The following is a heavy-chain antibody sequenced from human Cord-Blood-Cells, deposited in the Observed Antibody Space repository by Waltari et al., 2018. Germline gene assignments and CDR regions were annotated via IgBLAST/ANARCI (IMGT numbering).Heavy chain of an antibody. J-gene: IGHJ4*02. CDR2: IKSKTDGGTT. Sequence: EVQLVESGGGLVKPGGSLRLSCSASGFTFSNAWMSWGLQAPGKGLEWVGRIKSKTDGGTTDYAAPVKGRFTISRDDSKNTLYLQMNSLKTEDTAVYYCTTVRSGSYWSDYWGQGTLVTVSS. CDR3: TTVRSGSYWSDY. CDR1: GFTFSNAW. V-gene: IGHV3-15*01. D-gene: IGHD1-26*01.